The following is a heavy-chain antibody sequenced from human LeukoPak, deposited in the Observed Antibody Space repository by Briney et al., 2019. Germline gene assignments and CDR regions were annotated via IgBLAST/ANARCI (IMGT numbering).Heavy chain of an antibody. D-gene: IGHD1-7*01. CDR2: IIAIFGTA. J-gene: IGHJ6*03. CDR1: GGTFTSYA. CDR3: ARGNPNYLGYYDMDV. V-gene: IGHV1-69*05. Sequence: SVNVSCKASGGTFTSYAISWVRHAPAQGHEWMGGIIAIFGTANYAQKFQGRVTITTDESTRTAYMELSSLRSEDTAVYYCARGNPNYLGYYDMDVWGKGTMVTVSS.